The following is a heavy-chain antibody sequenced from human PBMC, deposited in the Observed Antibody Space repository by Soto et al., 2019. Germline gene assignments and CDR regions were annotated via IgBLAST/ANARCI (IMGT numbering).Heavy chain of an antibody. CDR3: ARDKADYDSSGYLKYYYGMDV. CDR2: IYYSGST. J-gene: IGHJ6*02. CDR1: GGSISSYY. V-gene: IGHV4-59*01. D-gene: IGHD3-22*01. Sequence: SETLSITCTVSGGSISSYYWSWVRQPPGEGLGWIGYIYYSGSTNYNPSLKSRVTISVDTSKNQFSLKLSSVTAADTAVYYCARDKADYDSSGYLKYYYGMDVWGQGTTVTVSS.